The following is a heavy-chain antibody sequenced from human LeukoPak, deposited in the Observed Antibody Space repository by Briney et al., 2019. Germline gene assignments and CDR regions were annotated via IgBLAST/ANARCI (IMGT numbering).Heavy chain of an antibody. J-gene: IGHJ4*02. CDR3: TRDVTEYVGASAD. Sequence: GGSLRLSCAASGFTFSNFWMSWVRQAPGKGLEWVANIKVDGSEKYYVDSVKGRFTISRDNAENSLYLQMDSLRAEDTAVYYCTRDVTEYVGASADWGQGTLVTVSS. CDR1: GFTFSNFW. CDR2: IKVDGSEK. V-gene: IGHV3-7*03. D-gene: IGHD1-26*01.